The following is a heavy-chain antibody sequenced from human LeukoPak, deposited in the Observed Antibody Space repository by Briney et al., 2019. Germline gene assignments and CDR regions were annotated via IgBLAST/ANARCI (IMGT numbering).Heavy chain of an antibody. V-gene: IGHV1-18*01. Sequence: MSGGSLRLSCAASGYTFSSYGMSWVRQAPGQVLEWMGWISAYNGNTNYAQKLQGRVTMTTDTSTSTAYMELRSLRSDDTAVYYRARLYASYYYYMDVWGKGTTVTISS. D-gene: IGHD3-16*01. J-gene: IGHJ6*03. CDR3: ARLYASYYYYMDV. CDR1: GYTFSSYG. CDR2: ISAYNGNT.